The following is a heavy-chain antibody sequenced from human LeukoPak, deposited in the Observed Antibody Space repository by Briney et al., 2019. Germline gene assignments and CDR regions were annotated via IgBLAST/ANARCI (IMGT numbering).Heavy chain of an antibody. V-gene: IGHV3-30*03. Sequence: PGGSLRLSCAASGFTFSSYGMHWVRQAPGKGLEWVAVISYDGSNKYYADSVKGRFTISRDNSKNTLHLQMNSLRAEDTAVYYCASLSVYSNFDSWGQGTLVTVSS. J-gene: IGHJ4*02. CDR3: ASLSVYSNFDS. CDR2: ISYDGSNK. CDR1: GFTFSSYG. D-gene: IGHD2-8*01.